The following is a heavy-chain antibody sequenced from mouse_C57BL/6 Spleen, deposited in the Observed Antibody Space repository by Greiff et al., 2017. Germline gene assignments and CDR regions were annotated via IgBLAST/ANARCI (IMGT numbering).Heavy chain of an antibody. J-gene: IGHJ4*01. CDR3: TRYYDYDGGYAMDY. V-gene: IGHV1-15*01. CDR1: GYTFTDYE. D-gene: IGHD2-4*01. CDR2: IDPETGGT. Sequence: QVQLQQSGAELVRPGASVTLSCKASGYTFTDYEMHWVKQTPVHGLEWIGAIDPETGGTAYNQKFKGKAILTANKSSSTAYMELRSLTSEDSAVYYCTRYYDYDGGYAMDYWGQGTSVTVSS.